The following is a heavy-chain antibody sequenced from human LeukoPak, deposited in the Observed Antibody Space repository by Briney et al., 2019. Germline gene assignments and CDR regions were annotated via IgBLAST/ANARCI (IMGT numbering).Heavy chain of an antibody. V-gene: IGHV6-1*01. CDR2: TYYRSKWYN. Sequence: SQTLSLTCAISGDSVSNTNVAWGWIRQSPSRGLEWLGRTYYRSKWYNDYAVSVKSRISINPDTSKNQLSLQLNSVTPEDTAVYYCARARTYCNSTSCYYYYYMDVWGKGTTVVVSS. D-gene: IGHD2-2*01. CDR1: GDSVSNTNVA. J-gene: IGHJ6*03. CDR3: ARARTYCNSTSCYYYYYMDV.